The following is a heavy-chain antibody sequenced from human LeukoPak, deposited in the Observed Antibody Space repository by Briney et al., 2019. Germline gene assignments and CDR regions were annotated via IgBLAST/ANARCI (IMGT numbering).Heavy chain of an antibody. CDR2: ITFSSSHI. Sequence: GGSLRLSCAASGFTFSGYVMTWVRQAPGKGLECVSSITFSSSHIYYADSVKGRFTISRDNAKNSLYLQMNSLRAEDTAVYYCARDYSYYDILTGYSVVVWGQGTLVTVSS. CDR1: GFTFSGYV. D-gene: IGHD3-9*01. V-gene: IGHV3-21*01. J-gene: IGHJ4*02. CDR3: ARDYSYYDILTGYSVVV.